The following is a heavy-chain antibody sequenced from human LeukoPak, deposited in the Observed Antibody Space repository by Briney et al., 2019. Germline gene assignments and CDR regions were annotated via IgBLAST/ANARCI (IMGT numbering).Heavy chain of an antibody. Sequence: SETLSLTCAVSGDSITSNNWWTWVRQPPGKGLEWIAAIYHTGITDHNPSLKSRLSLSVDKSKSQFSLKLNSVTAADTAVYYCARDRDGMGVWGQGTSVTVSS. CDR1: GDSITSNNW. CDR3: ARDRDGMGV. D-gene: IGHD3-10*01. CDR2: IYHTGIT. V-gene: IGHV4-4*02. J-gene: IGHJ6*02.